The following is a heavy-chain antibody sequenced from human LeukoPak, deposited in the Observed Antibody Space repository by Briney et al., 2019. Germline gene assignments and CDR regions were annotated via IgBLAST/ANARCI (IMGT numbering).Heavy chain of an antibody. D-gene: IGHD2-2*01. CDR3: ARGYCSSTSCLDWFDP. CDR1: GYTFTSYD. Sequence: ASVKVSCKASGYTFTSYDINWVRQATGQGLEWMGWINPNSGGTNYAQKFQGRVTMTRDTSISTAYMELSRLRSDDTAVYYCARGYCSSTSCLDWFDPWGQGTLVTVSS. CDR2: INPNSGGT. V-gene: IGHV1-2*02. J-gene: IGHJ5*02.